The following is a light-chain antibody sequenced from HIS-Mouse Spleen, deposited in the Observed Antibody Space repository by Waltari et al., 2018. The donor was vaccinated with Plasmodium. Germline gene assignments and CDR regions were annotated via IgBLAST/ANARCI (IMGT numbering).Light chain of an antibody. CDR1: ALPKKY. CDR2: EDS. V-gene: IGLV3-10*01. Sequence: SYELTQPPSVSVSPGQTARITCSGDALPKKYAYWYQKKSGQAPVLIIDEDSKRPSGSPERFSGASSGKMATLTISGAQVEDEADYYCYSTDSSGNHRVFGGGTKLTVL. J-gene: IGLJ3*02. CDR3: YSTDSSGNHRV.